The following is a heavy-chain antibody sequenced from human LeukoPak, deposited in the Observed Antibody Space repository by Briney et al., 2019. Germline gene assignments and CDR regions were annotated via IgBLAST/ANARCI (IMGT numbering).Heavy chain of an antibody. CDR3: ARGLTDEHQLTLHWVDR. CDR1: GYTFTGYY. V-gene: IGHV1-2*02. Sequence: ASVKVSCKASGYTFTGYYIHWVRHAPGQGLEWMGWINPNSGGTNYAQKFQGRVTMTRDTSITTAYMELSRLISDDTAVYYCARGLTDEHQLTLHWVDRWGQGTLVSVCS. D-gene: IGHD2-2*01. CDR2: INPNSGGT. J-gene: IGHJ5*02.